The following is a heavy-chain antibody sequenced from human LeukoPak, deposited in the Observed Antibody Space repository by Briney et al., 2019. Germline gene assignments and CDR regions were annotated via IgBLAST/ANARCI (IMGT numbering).Heavy chain of an antibody. J-gene: IGHJ4*02. CDR3: ATFREERYGSGYYFDC. V-gene: IGHV1-69*06. D-gene: IGHD3-10*01. CDR1: GGTFSSYA. CDR2: IIPIYGTA. Sequence: SVKVSCKASGGTFSSYAISWVRQAPGQGLEWMGGIIPIYGTANYAQKFQGSVTITADKSTSTAYMELSSLRSEDTAVYYCATFREERYGSGYYFDCWGQGTLVTVSS.